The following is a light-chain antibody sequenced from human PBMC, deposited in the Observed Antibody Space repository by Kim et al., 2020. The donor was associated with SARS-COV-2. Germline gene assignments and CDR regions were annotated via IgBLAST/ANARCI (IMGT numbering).Light chain of an antibody. Sequence: ALGQTVRITCQGDSLRTYHATWYQQKPGQAPVLVIYGRNNRPSGIPDRFSGSISGNTASLTVTGAQAEDEADYYCNSRDSSGNHLVFGGGTQLTVL. CDR3: NSRDSSGNHLV. J-gene: IGLJ2*01. CDR1: SLRTYH. CDR2: GRN. V-gene: IGLV3-19*01.